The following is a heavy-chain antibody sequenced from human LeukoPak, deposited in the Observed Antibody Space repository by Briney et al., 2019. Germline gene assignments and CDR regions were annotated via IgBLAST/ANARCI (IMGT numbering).Heavy chain of an antibody. D-gene: IGHD1-26*01. CDR1: GYTLTELS. CDR3: ATVHSGNLDFDY. V-gene: IGHV1-24*01. CDR2: FDPEDGET. J-gene: IGHJ4*02. Sequence: ASVKVSCKVSGYTLTELSMHWVRQAPGKGLEWMGGFDPEDGETIYAQKFQGRVTMTEDTSTDTAYMELSSLRSEDTAVYYCATVHSGNLDFDYWGQGTLVTVSS.